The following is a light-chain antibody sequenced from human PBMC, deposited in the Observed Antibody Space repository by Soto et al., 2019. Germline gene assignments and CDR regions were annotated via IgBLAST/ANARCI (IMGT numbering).Light chain of an antibody. J-gene: IGKJ5*01. CDR2: DAS. V-gene: IGKV3-11*01. CDR3: QQRSNWPPSIT. CDR1: QSVSSY. Sequence: EIMMTQSPGILSLSPGERATLSCRASQSVSSYLAWYQQKPGQAPRLLIYDASNRATGIPARFSGSGSGTDYTLTISSLEPEDFAVYYCQQRSNWPPSITFGQGTRLEIK.